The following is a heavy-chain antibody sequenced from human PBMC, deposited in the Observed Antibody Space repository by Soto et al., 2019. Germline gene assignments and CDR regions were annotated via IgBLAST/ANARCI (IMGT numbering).Heavy chain of an antibody. CDR3: AQSLPHYGLGRERGNWFHS. V-gene: IGHV2-5*02. CDR2: IYWDDDK. CDR1: GFSLSTTGVG. J-gene: IGHJ5*01. Sequence: QITLKESGPTLVRPTQTLTLTCTFSGFSLSTTGVGVGWIRQPPGKALEWLALIYWDDDKRYSPSLKSRLTITKDTSKNEVILTMTNMDPVDTARYYCAQSLPHYGLGRERGNWFHSWGQGTLVTVSS. D-gene: IGHD3-10*01.